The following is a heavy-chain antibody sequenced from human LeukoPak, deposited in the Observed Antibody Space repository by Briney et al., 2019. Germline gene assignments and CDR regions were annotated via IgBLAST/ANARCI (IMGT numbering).Heavy chain of an antibody. D-gene: IGHD3-10*01. CDR1: GFTFSSYS. V-gene: IGHV3-21*01. Sequence: GGSLRLSCAASGFTFSSYSMNWVRQAPGKGLEWVSSISSSSSYIYYADSVKGRFTISRDNAKNSLYLQMNSLRAEDTAVYYCARDRYYGSGSYYKEYYYYGMDVWGKGTTATVSS. CDR2: ISSSSSYI. J-gene: IGHJ6*04. CDR3: ARDRYYGSGSYYKEYYYYGMDV.